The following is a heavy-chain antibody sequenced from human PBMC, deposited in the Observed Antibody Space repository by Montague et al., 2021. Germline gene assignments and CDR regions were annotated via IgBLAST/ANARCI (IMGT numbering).Heavy chain of an antibody. CDR2: TYYRSRWYF. J-gene: IGHJ4*02. D-gene: IGHD2-8*01. CDR3: ARDHGLINAWAY. CDR1: GDSVSSTTTA. V-gene: IGHV6-1*01. Sequence: CAISGDSVSSTTTAWHWIRQSPSRGLEWLGRTYYRSRWYFDYAPSVKSRITIQPDTATNQFSLQVNSVTPEDTAVYFCARDHGLINAWAYWGQGTLVIVSS.